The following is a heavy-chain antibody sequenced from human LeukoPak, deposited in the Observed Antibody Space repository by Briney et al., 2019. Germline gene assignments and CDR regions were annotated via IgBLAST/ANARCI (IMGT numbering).Heavy chain of an antibody. V-gene: IGHV4-59*01. CDR2: IYYRGST. Sequence: SETLSLTCTVSGRSISSYYWSWVRQPPGKGREWIGYIYYRGSTNYNPPLKSRVTISVDTSNNQFSLKLSSVTAADTAVYYCARGSSSRKPIDYWGQGTLVTVSS. CDR1: GRSISSYY. J-gene: IGHJ4*02. D-gene: IGHD6-13*01. CDR3: ARGSSSRKPIDY.